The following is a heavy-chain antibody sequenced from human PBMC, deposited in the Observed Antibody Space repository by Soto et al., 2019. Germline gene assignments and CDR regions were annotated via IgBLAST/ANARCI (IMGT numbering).Heavy chain of an antibody. V-gene: IGHV1-2*04. D-gene: IGHD5-18*01. Sequence: GASVKVSCKASGYTFTGYYMHWVRQAPGQGLEWMGWINPNSGGTNYAQKFQGWVTMTRDTSISTAYMELSSLRSEDTAVYYCARGGIQLWTYFDYWGQGTLVTVSS. J-gene: IGHJ4*02. CDR1: GYTFTGYY. CDR3: ARGGIQLWTYFDY. CDR2: INPNSGGT.